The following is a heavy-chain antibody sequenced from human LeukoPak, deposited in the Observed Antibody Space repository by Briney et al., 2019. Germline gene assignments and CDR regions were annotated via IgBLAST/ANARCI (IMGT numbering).Heavy chain of an antibody. D-gene: IGHD2-2*01. V-gene: IGHV1-2*02. CDR3: AREGHCGSTSCPHDY. CDR1: GYTFIDYF. J-gene: IGHJ4*02. CDR2: IKPDTGDT. Sequence: ASVKVSCKASGYTFIDYFIHWVRQAPGQGLEWMGWIKPDTGDTNYAQKFQGRVTTARDTSIRTAYMELTRLRSDDTAVYSCAREGHCGSTSCPHDYWGQGTLLTVSS.